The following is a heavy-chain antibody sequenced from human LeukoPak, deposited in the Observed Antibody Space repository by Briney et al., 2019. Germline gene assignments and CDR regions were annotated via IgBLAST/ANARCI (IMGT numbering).Heavy chain of an antibody. CDR2: IYYSGST. D-gene: IGHD3-10*01. Sequence: SETLPLTCTVSGGSISSSSYYWGWIRQPPGKGLEWIGSIYYSGSTYYNPSLKSRVTISVDTSKNQFSLKLSSVTAADTAVYYCASDGGSGSYAVDYWGQGTLVTVSS. J-gene: IGHJ4*02. CDR3: ASDGGSGSYAVDY. V-gene: IGHV4-39*01. CDR1: GGSISSSSYY.